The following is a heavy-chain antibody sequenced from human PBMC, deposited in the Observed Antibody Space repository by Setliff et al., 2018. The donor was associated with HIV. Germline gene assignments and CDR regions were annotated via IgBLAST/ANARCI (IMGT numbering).Heavy chain of an antibody. D-gene: IGHD4-17*01. CDR1: GGSVGSGSYY. V-gene: IGHV4-30-4*08. CDR2: ITYSGRA. Sequence: SETLSLTCSVSGGSVGSGSYYWNWIRQPPGKGLEWIGYITYSGRAYYNPSLKSRVTISLDTSNNQISLRLSSVTAAATAMYYCVRADYGYKGKGFDYWGPGTLVTVSS. J-gene: IGHJ4*02. CDR3: VRADYGYKGKGFDY.